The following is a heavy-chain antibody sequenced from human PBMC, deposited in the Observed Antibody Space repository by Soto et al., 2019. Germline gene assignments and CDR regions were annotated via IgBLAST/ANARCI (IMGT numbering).Heavy chain of an antibody. CDR3: AHGGFDSSGYLNWFDS. J-gene: IGHJ5*01. CDR2: IYWDEDK. V-gene: IGHV2-5*02. D-gene: IGHD3-22*01. CDR1: GFSVSTSGVA. Sequence: QITLKESGPTLVKPTQTLTLTCTVSGFSVSTSGVAVGWIRQPPGKALEWLALIYWDEDKRYQPSLKHRLNISKDTFRNQVVLTMTTRDHVDTAAYYCAHGGFDSSGYLNWFDSCGQGTLVTVSS.